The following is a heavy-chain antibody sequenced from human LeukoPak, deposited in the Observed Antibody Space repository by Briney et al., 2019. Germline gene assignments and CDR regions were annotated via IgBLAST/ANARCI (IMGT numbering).Heavy chain of an antibody. CDR2: IYYSGST. D-gene: IGHD2-8*02. Sequence: PSQTLSLTCTVSGGSISSYYWGWIRQPPGKGLEWIGSIYYSGSTYYNPSLKSRVTISVDTSKNQFSLKLSSVTAADTAVYYCAREEKELVYYFDYWGQGTLVTVSS. CDR3: AREEKELVYYFDY. V-gene: IGHV4-39*02. J-gene: IGHJ4*02. CDR1: GGSISSYY.